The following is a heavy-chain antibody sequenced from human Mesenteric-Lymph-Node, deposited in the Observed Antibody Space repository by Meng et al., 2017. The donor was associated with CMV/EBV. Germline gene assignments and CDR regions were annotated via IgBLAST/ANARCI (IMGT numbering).Heavy chain of an antibody. J-gene: IGHJ4*02. D-gene: IGHD6-6*01. CDR2: IKQDGSEK. V-gene: IGHV3-7*01. CDR1: GFTFSNYW. Sequence: GGSLRLSCAGSGFTFSNYWMSWARQAPGKGLEWVANIKQDGSEKYYVDSVKGRFTISRDNAENTLFLQMNSLRAEDTAVYYCARESSSSGRHFDYWGQGTLVTSPQ. CDR3: ARESSSSGRHFDY.